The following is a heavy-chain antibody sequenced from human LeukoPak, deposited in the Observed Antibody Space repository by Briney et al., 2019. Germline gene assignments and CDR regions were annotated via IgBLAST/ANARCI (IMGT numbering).Heavy chain of an antibody. D-gene: IGHD1-26*01. V-gene: IGHV6-1*01. Sequence: SQTLSLTCAISGDSVSSDSATWNWIRQSPSRGLEWLGRTCYRSKWYNDYAVSVKSRITINPDTSKNQFSLHLNSVTPEDTAVYYCASSGSYRFDYWGQGTLVTVSS. CDR3: ASSGSYRFDY. CDR1: GDSVSSDSAT. J-gene: IGHJ4*02. CDR2: TCYRSKWYN.